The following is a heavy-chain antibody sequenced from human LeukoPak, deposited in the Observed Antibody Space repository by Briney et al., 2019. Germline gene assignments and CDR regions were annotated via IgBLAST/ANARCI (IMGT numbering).Heavy chain of an antibody. D-gene: IGHD2-2*01. CDR2: ISARGDGA. Sequence: AGGSLRLSCAASGFTFSTHPMGWVRQAPGKGLEWVSGISARGDGAYYAGSVKGRFTISRDNSKNMVYLQMNSLRADDTAVYYCAKSKVTSNVAMFYFWGQGILVTVSS. V-gene: IGHV3-23*01. CDR3: AKSKVTSNVAMFYF. J-gene: IGHJ4*02. CDR1: GFTFSTHP.